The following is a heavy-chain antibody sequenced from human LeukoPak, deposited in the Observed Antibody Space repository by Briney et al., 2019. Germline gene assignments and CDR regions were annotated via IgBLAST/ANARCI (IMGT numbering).Heavy chain of an antibody. V-gene: IGHV3-23*01. CDR2: ISGSGGGT. D-gene: IGHD3-10*01. CDR1: GFTFSSYA. J-gene: IGHJ4*02. Sequence: GAYLRLYFEASGFTFSSYAMSWVRQAPGKGLAWVSAISGSGGGTYYADSVKGRFTISRDNSKNTLYLQMNSLRAEDTAVYYCAKTVVRGVIKYYFDYWGQGTLVTVSS. CDR3: AKTVVRGVIKYYFDY.